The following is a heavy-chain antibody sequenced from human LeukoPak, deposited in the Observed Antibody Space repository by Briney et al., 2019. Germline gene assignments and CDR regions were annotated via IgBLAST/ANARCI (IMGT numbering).Heavy chain of an antibody. D-gene: IGHD6-19*01. CDR1: GFTFSSYE. CDR3: AILGIAVAGFDAFDI. V-gene: IGHV3-48*03. Sequence: GGSLRLSCAASGFTFSSYEMNWVRQAPGKGLEWVSYISSSGSTIYYADSVKGRFTISRDNAKNSLYLQMNSLRAEDTAVYYCAILGIAVAGFDAFDIWGQGTMVTVSS. J-gene: IGHJ3*02. CDR2: ISSSGSTI.